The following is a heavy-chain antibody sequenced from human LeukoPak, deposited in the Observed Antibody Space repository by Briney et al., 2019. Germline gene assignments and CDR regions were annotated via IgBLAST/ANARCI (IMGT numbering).Heavy chain of an antibody. Sequence: SLTLSFSTSGFTFGDYVRSWVRQAPGKGLEGVGFFRSKPNGGTTEYAACVKGRFTISRDDSKSIAYLQMNSLKTEDTAVYYCTSGSASGSGSGYWGQGTLVTVSS. V-gene: IGHV3-49*04. CDR1: GFTFGDYV. D-gene: IGHD6-13*01. J-gene: IGHJ4*02. CDR2: FRSKPNGGTT. CDR3: TSGSASGSGSGY.